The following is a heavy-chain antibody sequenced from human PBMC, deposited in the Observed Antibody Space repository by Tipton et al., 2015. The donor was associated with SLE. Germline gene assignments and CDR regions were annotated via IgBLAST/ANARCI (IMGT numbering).Heavy chain of an antibody. J-gene: IGHJ4*02. V-gene: IGHV3-33*01. CDR3: ARHSSSWSFDY. CDR1: GFTFSSYG. CDR2: IWYDGSNK. D-gene: IGHD6-13*01. Sequence: SLRLSCAASGFTFSSYGMHWGRQAPGKGLEWVAVIWYDGSNKYYADSVKGRFTISRDNYKNRLYLQMNSLRAEDTAVYYCARHSSSWSFDYWGQGTLVTVAS.